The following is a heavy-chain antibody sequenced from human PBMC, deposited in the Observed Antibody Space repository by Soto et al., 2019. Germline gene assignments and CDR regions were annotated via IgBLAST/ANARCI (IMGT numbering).Heavy chain of an antibody. CDR1: GGTFSSYT. CDR2: IIPILGIA. J-gene: IGHJ4*02. CDR3: ARDWYRYSGYDPN. V-gene: IGHV1-69*04. D-gene: IGHD5-12*01. Sequence: GASVKVSCKASGGTFSSYTISWVRQAPGQGLEWMGRIIPILGIANYAQKFQGRVTITADKSTSTAYMELSSLRSEDTAVYYCARDWYRYSGYDPNWGQGTLVTVSS.